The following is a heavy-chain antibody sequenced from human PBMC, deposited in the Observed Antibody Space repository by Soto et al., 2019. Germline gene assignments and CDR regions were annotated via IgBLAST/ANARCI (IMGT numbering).Heavy chain of an antibody. Sequence: QVQLVQSGAEVKKPGSSVKVSCKASGGTFSSYAISWVRQAPGQGLEWMGGIIPIFGTANYAQKFQGRVTITADESTGPASMGLGSLRSEDRAGNSLWRPPPGAPTAESFQHWGQGTLVPVSS. J-gene: IGHJ1*01. V-gene: IGHV1-69*12. D-gene: IGHD2-21*01. CDR2: IIPIFGTA. CDR1: GGTFSSYA. CDR3: WRPPPGAPTAESFQH.